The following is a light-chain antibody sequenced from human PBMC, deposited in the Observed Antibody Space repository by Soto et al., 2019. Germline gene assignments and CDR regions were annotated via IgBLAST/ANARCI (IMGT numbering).Light chain of an antibody. CDR1: SSDIGAYNY. V-gene: IGLV2-14*01. CDR2: EVS. CDR3: FSFTTDWTHV. Sequence: QSVLTQPASVSGSPGPSITISCTGSSSDIGAYNYVSWFQQYPGKAPKLIISEVSNRPSGVSNRFSGSKSGTAASLTISGLQTEYEADYFCFSFTTDWTHVSVPGSDETVL. J-gene: IGLJ1*01.